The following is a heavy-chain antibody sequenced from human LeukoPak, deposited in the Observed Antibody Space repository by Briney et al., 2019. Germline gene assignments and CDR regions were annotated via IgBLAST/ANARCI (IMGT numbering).Heavy chain of an antibody. D-gene: IGHD6-19*01. CDR2: INSDGSST. J-gene: IGHJ5*02. CDR3: ARALAVAGTGGFDP. Sequence: SGGSLRLSCAASGFTFSSYWMHWVRQAPGKGLVWVSRINSDGSSTSYADSVKGRFTISRDNAKNMLYLQMNSLRAEDTAVYYCARALAVAGTGGFDPWGQGTLVTVSS. V-gene: IGHV3-74*01. CDR1: GFTFSSYW.